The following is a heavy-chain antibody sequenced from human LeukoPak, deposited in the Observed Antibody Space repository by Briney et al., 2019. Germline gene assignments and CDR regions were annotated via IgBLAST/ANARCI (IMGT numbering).Heavy chain of an antibody. J-gene: IGHJ4*02. D-gene: IGHD6-13*01. CDR3: ARGRGSSWYYFDS. Sequence: SETLSLTCTVSGGSISSYYWSWVRQPAGKGLEWIGRIYASGNTNYNPSLKGRLTMTVDTSKNQFSLNLSSVTAADTAVYYCARGRGSSWYYFDSWGPGTLVTVSS. CDR2: IYASGNT. CDR1: GGSISSYY. V-gene: IGHV4-4*07.